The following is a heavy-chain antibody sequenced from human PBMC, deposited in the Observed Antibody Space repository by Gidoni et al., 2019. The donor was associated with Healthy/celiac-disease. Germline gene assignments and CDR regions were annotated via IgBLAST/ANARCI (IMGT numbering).Heavy chain of an antibody. D-gene: IGHD2-2*01. J-gene: IGHJ1*01. CDR1: GYTFTSYG. CDR2: ISAYNGNT. V-gene: IGHV1-18*04. Sequence: QVQLVQSGAEVKKPGASVKVSCKASGYTFTSYGISWVRQAPGQGLEWMGWISAYNGNTNYAQKLQGRVTMTTDTSTSTAYMELRSLRSDDTAVYYCARAYLEDIVVVPAGSGLTEGEYFQHWGQGTLVTVSS. CDR3: ARAYLEDIVVVPAGSGLTEGEYFQH.